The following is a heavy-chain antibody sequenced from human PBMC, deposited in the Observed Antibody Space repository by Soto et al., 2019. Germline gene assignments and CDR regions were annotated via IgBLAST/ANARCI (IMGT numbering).Heavy chain of an antibody. J-gene: IGHJ4*02. D-gene: IGHD3-16*02. V-gene: IGHV4-4*02. CDR1: GGSISSSNW. CDR3: AREAGDDYVWGSYRLYNPVDY. Sequence: SETLSLTCAVSGGSISSSNWWSWVRQPPGTGLEWIGEIYHSGSTNYNPSLKSRVTISVDKSKNQFSLKLSSVTAADTAVYYCAREAGDDYVWGSYRLYNPVDYWGQGTLVTVSS. CDR2: IYHSGST.